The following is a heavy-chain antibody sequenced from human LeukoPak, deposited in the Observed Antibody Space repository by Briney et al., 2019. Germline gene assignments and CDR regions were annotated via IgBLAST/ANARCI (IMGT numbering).Heavy chain of an antibody. CDR3: ARDQDYYDSSGYDYFDY. Sequence: PGGSLRLSCTASGFTFSNYEMNWVRQAPGKGLEWISYISSSDNTMYYADSVKGRFTISRDDAQNSLNLQMNSLRAEDTAVYYCARDQDYYDSSGYDYFDYWGQGSLVTVSS. J-gene: IGHJ4*02. CDR2: ISSSDNTM. D-gene: IGHD3-22*01. V-gene: IGHV3-48*03. CDR1: GFTFSNYE.